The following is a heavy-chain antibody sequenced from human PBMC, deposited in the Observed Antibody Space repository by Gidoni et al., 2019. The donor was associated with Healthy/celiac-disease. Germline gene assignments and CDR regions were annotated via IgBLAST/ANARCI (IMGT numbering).Heavy chain of an antibody. CDR1: GFTFSSYA. Sequence: EVQLLASGAGLVQPGGSLRLSCAASGFTFSSYAMSWVRQAPGKGLEWVSAISGSGGSTYYADSVKGRFTISRDNSKNTLYLQMNSLRAEDTAVYYCAKADCSGGSCYSSPWGQGTLVTVSS. CDR3: AKADCSGGSCYSSP. D-gene: IGHD2-15*01. CDR2: ISGSGGST. J-gene: IGHJ5*02. V-gene: IGHV3-23*01.